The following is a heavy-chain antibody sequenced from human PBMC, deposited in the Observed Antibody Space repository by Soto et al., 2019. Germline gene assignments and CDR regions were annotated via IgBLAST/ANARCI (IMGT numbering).Heavy chain of an antibody. J-gene: IGHJ4*02. V-gene: IGHV3-30*18. CDR2: ISYDGNKK. CDR1: GFSLSNNG. Sequence: PGGSLRLSCAASGFSLSNNGMHWVRQAPGKGLEWVAVISYDGNKKYYADSVKGRFTISRDNSKNTLYLQMNSLRVEDTAVYYCAKGTAEIGTFDYWGQGSLVTVSS. CDR3: AKGTAEIGTFDY. D-gene: IGHD6-13*01.